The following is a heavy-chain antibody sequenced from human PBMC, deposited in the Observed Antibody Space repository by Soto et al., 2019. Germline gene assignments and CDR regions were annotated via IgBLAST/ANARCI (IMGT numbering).Heavy chain of an antibody. CDR1: GGTFSSYA. V-gene: IGHV1-69*01. D-gene: IGHD6-13*01. Sequence: QVQLVQSGAEVKKPGSSVKVSCKASGGTFSSYAISWVRQAPGQGLEWMGGIIPIFGTANYAQKFQGRVTITADESTSTAYMERSSLRSEDTAVYYCARAGSLGAAGPNYYGMDVWGQGTTVTVSS. J-gene: IGHJ6*02. CDR3: ARAGSLGAAGPNYYGMDV. CDR2: IIPIFGTA.